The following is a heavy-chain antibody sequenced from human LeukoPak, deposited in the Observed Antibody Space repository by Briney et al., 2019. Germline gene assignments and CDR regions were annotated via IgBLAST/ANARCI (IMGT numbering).Heavy chain of an antibody. V-gene: IGHV3-23*01. D-gene: IGHD3-10*01. CDR3: ATQFGEYRPGDYFDY. Sequence: QSGGSLRLSCAASGFTFSSYAMSWVRQAPGKGLEWVSAISGSGGSTYYADSVKGRFTISRDNSKNTLYLQMNSLRAEDTAVYYCATQFGEYRPGDYFDYWGQETLVTVSS. CDR1: GFTFSSYA. CDR2: ISGSGGST. J-gene: IGHJ4*02.